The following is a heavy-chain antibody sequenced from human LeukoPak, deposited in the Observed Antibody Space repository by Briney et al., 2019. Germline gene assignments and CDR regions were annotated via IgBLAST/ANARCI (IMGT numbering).Heavy chain of an antibody. V-gene: IGHV3-9*03. D-gene: IGHD6-13*01. CDR1: GFTFANYA. J-gene: IGHJ3*02. CDR3: AKVMAAAGTKQFDDAFDI. CDR2: ISWNSGNI. Sequence: GRSLRLSCAAPGFTFANYAMHWVWQAPGKGLEWVSGISWNSGNIGYADFVRGRFIISRDNAKNSLYLQMNSLRAEDMALYYCAKVMAAAGTKQFDDAFDIWGKGTMVTVSS.